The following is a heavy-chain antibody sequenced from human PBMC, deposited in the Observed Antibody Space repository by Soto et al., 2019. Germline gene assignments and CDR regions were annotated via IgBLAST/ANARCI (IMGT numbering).Heavy chain of an antibody. Sequence: GESRKISCKGSGYSFTSYWIGWVRQMPGKGLEWMGIIYPGDSDTRYSPSFQGQVTISADKSISTAYLQWSSLKASDTAMYYCARSGYCSSTSCFIYYYYGMDVWGQGTTVTVSS. CDR3: ARSGYCSSTSCFIYYYYGMDV. V-gene: IGHV5-51*01. D-gene: IGHD2-2*03. J-gene: IGHJ6*02. CDR1: GYSFTSYW. CDR2: IYPGDSDT.